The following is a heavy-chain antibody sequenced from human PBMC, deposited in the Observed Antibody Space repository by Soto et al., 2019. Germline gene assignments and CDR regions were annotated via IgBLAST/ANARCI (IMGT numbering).Heavy chain of an antibody. V-gene: IGHV3-74*01. J-gene: IGHJ2*01. CDR2: IRGDGSST. D-gene: IGHD6-13*01. CDR3: ARVAVAAPRWWYFDL. CDR1: GFTFSDYW. Sequence: EVQLVESGGGLVQPGGSRRLSCAASGFTFSDYWMHWFRQAPGKGLVWVSRIRGDGSSTSHADSVKGRLTISRDNAKDMLYLQMNGLTVEDTAIYYCARVAVAAPRWWYFDLWGRCTLVTVTS.